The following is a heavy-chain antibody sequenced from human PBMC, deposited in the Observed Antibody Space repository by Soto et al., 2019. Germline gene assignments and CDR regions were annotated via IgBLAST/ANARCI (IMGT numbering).Heavy chain of an antibody. CDR2: IIPIFGTA. D-gene: IGHD1-26*01. V-gene: IGHV1-69*01. CDR3: ARDGGRHSGGIDY. CDR1: GGTFSSYS. Sequence: QVQLVQSGAEVKKPGSSVKVSCKASGGTFSSYSINWVRQAPGQGLEWMGEIIPIFGTANYAQKFLARVTITADESTSTAYMELSSLRSEDTAVYYCARDGGRHSGGIDYWGQGTLVTVSS. J-gene: IGHJ4*02.